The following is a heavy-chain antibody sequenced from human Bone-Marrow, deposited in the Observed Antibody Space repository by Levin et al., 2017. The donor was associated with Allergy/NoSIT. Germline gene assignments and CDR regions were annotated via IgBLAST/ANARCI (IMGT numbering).Heavy chain of an antibody. D-gene: IGHD2-2*01. Sequence: GGSLRLSCSASGFTFSSYAMHWVRQAPGKGLEYVSAISSNGGSTYYADSVKGRFTISRDNSKNTLYLQMSSLRAEDTAVYYCVKDFLDGCSSTSCYGVDYWGQGTLVTVSS. J-gene: IGHJ4*02. CDR1: GFTFSSYA. V-gene: IGHV3-64D*06. CDR3: VKDFLDGCSSTSCYGVDY. CDR2: ISSNGGST.